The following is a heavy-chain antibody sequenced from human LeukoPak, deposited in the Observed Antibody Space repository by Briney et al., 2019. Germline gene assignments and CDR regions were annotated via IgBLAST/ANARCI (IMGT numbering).Heavy chain of an antibody. CDR1: GYTFTSYG. Sequence: ASVKVSCKASGYTFTSYGISWVRQAPGQGLEWMGWINTNTGNPTYAQGFTGRFVFSLDTSVSTAYLQISSLKAEDTAVYYCARDRPYSSGSRARFDPWGQGTLVTVSS. D-gene: IGHD6-19*01. CDR2: INTNTGNP. CDR3: ARDRPYSSGSRARFDP. J-gene: IGHJ5*02. V-gene: IGHV7-4-1*02.